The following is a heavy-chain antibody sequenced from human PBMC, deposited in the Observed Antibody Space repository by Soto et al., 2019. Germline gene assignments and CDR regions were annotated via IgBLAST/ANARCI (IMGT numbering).Heavy chain of an antibody. D-gene: IGHD2-2*01. J-gene: IGHJ3*02. CDR3: ARDLEYCSSTSCSTPAIDAFDI. CDR2: TYYRSKWYN. CDR1: GDSVSSNSAA. V-gene: IGHV6-1*01. Sequence: SQTLSLTCAISGDSVSSNSAAWNWIRQSPSRGLEWLGRTYYRSKWYNDYAVSVKSRITINPDTSKNQFSLQLNSVTPEDTAVDYCARDLEYCSSTSCSTPAIDAFDIWGQGTMVTVSS.